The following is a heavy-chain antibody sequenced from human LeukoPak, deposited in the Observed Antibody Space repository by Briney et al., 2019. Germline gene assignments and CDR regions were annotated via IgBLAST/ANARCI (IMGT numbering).Heavy chain of an antibody. CDR2: IGTAGDT. J-gene: IGHJ3*02. CDR3: ARDLGYCSGGSCYREDAFDI. D-gene: IGHD2-15*01. Sequence: GGSLRLSCAASGFTFSSYDMHWVRQATGKGLEWVSAIGTAGDTYYPGSVKGRFTISRDNAKNSLYLQMNSLRAEDTAVYYCARDLGYCSGGSCYREDAFDIWGQGTMVTVSS. V-gene: IGHV3-13*01. CDR1: GFTFSSYD.